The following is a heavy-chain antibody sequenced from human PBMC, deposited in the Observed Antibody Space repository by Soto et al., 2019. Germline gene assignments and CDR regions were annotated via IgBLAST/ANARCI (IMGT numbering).Heavy chain of an antibody. Sequence: PSETLSLTCTVSGGSISSYYWSWIRQPPGKGLEWIGYIYYSGSTNYNPSLKSRVTISVDTSKNQFSLKLSSVTAADTAVYYCAREVADNWNYSGYFDYWGQGTLVTVSS. CDR1: GGSISSYY. D-gene: IGHD1-7*01. CDR3: AREVADNWNYSGYFDY. J-gene: IGHJ4*02. V-gene: IGHV4-59*01. CDR2: IYYSGST.